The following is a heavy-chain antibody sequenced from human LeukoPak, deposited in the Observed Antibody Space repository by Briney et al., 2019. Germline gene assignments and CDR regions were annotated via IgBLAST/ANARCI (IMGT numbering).Heavy chain of an antibody. CDR3: TTLYYDSSGYSLDY. D-gene: IGHD3-22*01. Sequence: GGSLRLSCAASGFTFSNAWMNWVRQAPGKGLEWVGRIKSKTDGGTTDYAAPVKGRFTISRDDSKNTLYLQMNSLKTEDTAVYHCTTLYYDSSGYSLDYWGQGTLVTVSS. J-gene: IGHJ4*02. CDR2: IKSKTDGGTT. V-gene: IGHV3-15*07. CDR1: GFTFSNAW.